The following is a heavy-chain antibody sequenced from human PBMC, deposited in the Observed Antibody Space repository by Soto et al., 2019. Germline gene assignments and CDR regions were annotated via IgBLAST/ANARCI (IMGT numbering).Heavy chain of an antibody. V-gene: IGHV3-21*01. Sequence: PXGSLRLSCAASGFTFSSYSMNGVRQAPGKGLEWVSSISSSSSYIYYADSVKGRFTISRDNAKNSLYLRMNSLRAEDTAVYYCARGLLEWFPYGMDVWGQGTTVTVSS. D-gene: IGHD3-3*01. CDR3: ARGLLEWFPYGMDV. CDR1: GFTFSSYS. J-gene: IGHJ6*02. CDR2: ISSSSSYI.